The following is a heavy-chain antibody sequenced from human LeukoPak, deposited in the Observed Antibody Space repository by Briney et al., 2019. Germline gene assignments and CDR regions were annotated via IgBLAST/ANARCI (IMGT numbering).Heavy chain of an antibody. CDR2: ISYDRSNK. V-gene: IGHV3-30*03. J-gene: IGHJ4*02. CDR3: AGWRGYCSGGSCYSVY. D-gene: IGHD2-15*01. CDR1: GFTFSSYG. Sequence: GGSLRLSCAASGFTFSSYGMHWVRQAPGKGLEWVAVISYDRSNKYYADSVKGRFTISRDNSKNTLYLQMNSLRAEDTAVYYCAGWRGYCSGGSCYSVYWGQGTLVTVSS.